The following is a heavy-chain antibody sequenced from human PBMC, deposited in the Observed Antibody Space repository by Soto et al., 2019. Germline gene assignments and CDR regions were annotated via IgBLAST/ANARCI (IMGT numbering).Heavy chain of an antibody. Sequence: SETLSLTCTVSGGSISSYYRSWIRQPPGKGLEWIGYIYYSGSTNYNPSLKSRVTISVDTPKNQFSLKLNSMTAADTAVYYCARHNYGSGSTYFDYWGQGTLV. CDR3: ARHNYGSGSTYFDY. J-gene: IGHJ4*02. CDR2: IYYSGST. D-gene: IGHD3-10*01. V-gene: IGHV4-59*08. CDR1: GGSISSYY.